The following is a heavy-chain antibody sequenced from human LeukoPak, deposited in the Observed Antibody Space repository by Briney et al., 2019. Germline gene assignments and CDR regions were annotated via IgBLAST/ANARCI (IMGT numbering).Heavy chain of an antibody. CDR3: ARGSGYSYGYFDY. Sequence: GGSLRLSCAASGFTFSSYGMHWVRQAPGEGLEWVAVIWYDGSNKYYADSVKGRFTISRDNSKNTLYLQMNSLRAEGTAVYYCARGSGYSYGYFDYWGQGTLVTVSS. CDR1: GFTFSSYG. D-gene: IGHD5-18*01. CDR2: IWYDGSNK. J-gene: IGHJ4*02. V-gene: IGHV3-33*01.